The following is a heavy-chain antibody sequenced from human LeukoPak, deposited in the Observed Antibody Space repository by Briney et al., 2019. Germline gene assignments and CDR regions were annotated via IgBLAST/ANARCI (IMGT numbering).Heavy chain of an antibody. D-gene: IGHD6-13*01. CDR1: GFTFNSYA. J-gene: IGHJ4*02. CDR2: ISGSGGST. CDR3: AKTLLFIAAAGLDY. Sequence: GGSLRLSCAASGFTFNSYAMSWVRQAPGKGLEWVSAISGSGGSTYYADSVKGRFTISRDNSKNTLYLQMNSLRAEDTAVYYCAKTLLFIAAAGLDYWGQGTLVTVSS. V-gene: IGHV3-23*01.